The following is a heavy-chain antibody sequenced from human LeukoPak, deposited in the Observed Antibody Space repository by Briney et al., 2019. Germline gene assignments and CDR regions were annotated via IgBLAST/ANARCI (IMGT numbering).Heavy chain of an antibody. J-gene: IGHJ4*02. D-gene: IGHD3-9*01. V-gene: IGHV4-34*01. CDR1: GGSFSGYY. CDR2: INHSGST. CDR3: AREEIDKGYFDY. Sequence: SSETLSLTCAVYGGSFSGYYWSWIRQPPGKGLEWIGEINHSGSTNYNPSLKSRVTISVGTSKNQFSLKLSSVTAADTAVYYCAREEIDKGYFDYWGQGTLVTVSS.